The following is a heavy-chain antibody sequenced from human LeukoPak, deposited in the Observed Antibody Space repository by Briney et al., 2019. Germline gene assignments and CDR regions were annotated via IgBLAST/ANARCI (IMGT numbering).Heavy chain of an antibody. Sequence: ASVKVSCKASGYTFTSYDINWVRQATGQGLEWMGWMNPNSGNTGYAQKFQGRVTMTRNTSISTVYMELSSLRSEDTAVYYCARPVPENSSGYQPNNWYFDLWGRGTLVTVSS. J-gene: IGHJ2*01. V-gene: IGHV1-8*01. D-gene: IGHD3-22*01. CDR2: MNPNSGNT. CDR3: ARPVPENSSGYQPNNWYFDL. CDR1: GYTFTSYD.